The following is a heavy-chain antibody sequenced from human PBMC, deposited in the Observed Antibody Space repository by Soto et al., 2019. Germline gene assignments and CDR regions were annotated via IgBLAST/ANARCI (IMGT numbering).Heavy chain of an antibody. CDR3: ARGNLAAAPDY. J-gene: IGHJ4*02. V-gene: IGHV4-34*01. Sequence: SETLSLTCAVYGGSFSGYYWSWIRQPPGKGLEWIGEINHSGSTNYNPSLKSRVTISVDTSKNQFSLKLSSVTAADTAVYYCARGNLAAAPDYWGQGTLVTVSS. CDR1: GGSFSGYY. CDR2: INHSGST. D-gene: IGHD6-13*01.